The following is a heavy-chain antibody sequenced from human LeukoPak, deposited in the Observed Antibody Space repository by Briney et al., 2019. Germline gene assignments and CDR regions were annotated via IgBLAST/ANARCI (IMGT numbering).Heavy chain of an antibody. J-gene: IGHJ6*02. CDR2: INAGNGNT. D-gene: IGHD3-22*01. CDR3: ARDYYDSTLVSYGMDV. V-gene: IGHV1-3*01. Sequence: ASVKVSCKASGYTFTSYTIHWVRQAPGQRLEWMGWINAGNGNTKYSQKFQGRVTITRDTSASTAYMELSSLRSEDTAVYYCARDYYDSTLVSYGMDVWGQGTTVTVSS. CDR1: GYTFTSYT.